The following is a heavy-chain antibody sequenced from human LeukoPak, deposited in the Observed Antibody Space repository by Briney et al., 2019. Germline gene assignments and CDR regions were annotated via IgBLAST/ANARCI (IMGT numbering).Heavy chain of an antibody. CDR3: ARDSGGRGHFDF. D-gene: IGHD3-16*01. CDR1: GYTFTSYY. V-gene: IGHV1-46*01. J-gene: IGHJ4*02. CDR2: INPSGGST. Sequence: ASVKVSCKASGYTFTSYYVHWVRQPPGQGLEWMGIINPSGGSTSYAQKFQGRVTMTRDTSTSTVYMELRSLRSDDTAVYYCARDSGGRGHFDFWGQGTLVTVSS.